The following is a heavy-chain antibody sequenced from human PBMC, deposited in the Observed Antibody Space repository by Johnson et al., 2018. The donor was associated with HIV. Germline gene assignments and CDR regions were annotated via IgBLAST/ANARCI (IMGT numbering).Heavy chain of an antibody. CDR3: ARDLAAGIHSDAFYI. V-gene: IGHV3-23*04. CDR2: ISGSGGST. CDR1: GFTFSSYG. Sequence: VQLVESGGGVVQPGRSLRLSCAASGFTFSSYGMHWVRQAPGKGLEWVSAISGSGGSTYYADSVKGRFTISRDNSKNKLYLQMNSLKTEDTAVYYCARDLAAGIHSDAFYIWGQGTMVTVSS. D-gene: IGHD6-25*01. J-gene: IGHJ3*02.